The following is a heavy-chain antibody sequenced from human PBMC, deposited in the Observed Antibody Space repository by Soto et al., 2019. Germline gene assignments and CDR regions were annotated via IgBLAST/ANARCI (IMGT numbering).Heavy chain of an antibody. D-gene: IGHD3-22*01. J-gene: IGHJ4*02. CDR3: ARDSDSSGAY. CDR1: GFTFSSYG. CDR2: IWYDGSNK. V-gene: IGHV3-33*01. Sequence: QVQLVESGGGVVQPGRSLRLSCAASGFTFSSYGMHWVRQAPGKGLEWVAVIWYDGSNKYYADSVKGRFTISRDNSKNTLYLQMNSLRAEDTAVYYCARDSDSSGAYWGQGTLVTVSS.